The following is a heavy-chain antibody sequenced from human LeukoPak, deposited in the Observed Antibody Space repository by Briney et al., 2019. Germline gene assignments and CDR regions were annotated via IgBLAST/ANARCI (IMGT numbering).Heavy chain of an antibody. CDR1: GYTFTAYY. J-gene: IGHJ3*02. CDR3: ARGLSLSGNYYYTFDI. CDR2: IYPNSGGT. V-gene: IGHV1-2*02. Sequence: ASVKVSCKASGYTFTAYYMHWVRQAPGQGLEWVGWIYPNSGGTNFAQKFQGRVTMTRDTSISTTYMELSSLRSDDTAVYYCARGLSLSGNYYYTFDIWGQGIMVTVSS. D-gene: IGHD1-26*01.